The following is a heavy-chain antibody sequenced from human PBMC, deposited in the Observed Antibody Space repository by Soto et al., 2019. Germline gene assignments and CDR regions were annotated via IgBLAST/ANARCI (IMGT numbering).Heavy chain of an antibody. CDR3: ARGYDTALAPIF. CDR2: INHLTTT. J-gene: IGHJ4*02. V-gene: IGHV4-39*07. D-gene: IGHD5-18*01. Sequence: SETLSLTCTVSGGSISSSSYYWGWIRQTPGKGLEWIGEINHLTTTNYNPSLKGRVIISLDTPKNQFSLKLSSVTAADTAVYYCARGYDTALAPIFWGQGILVTVSS. CDR1: GGSISSSSYY.